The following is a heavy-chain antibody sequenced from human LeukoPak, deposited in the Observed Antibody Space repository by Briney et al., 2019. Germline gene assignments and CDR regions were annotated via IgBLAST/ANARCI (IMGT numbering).Heavy chain of an antibody. CDR2: ISYDGSTQ. D-gene: IGHD3-10*01. V-gene: IGHV3-30*18. CDR3: AKDSNYYGSGSCLDS. Sequence: QPGGSLRLSCAASGFSFSSYGMHWVRQAPGKGLEWVAVISYDGSTQYYADSVKGRFTISRDNSNNTLYLQMNSLRAEDTAVYYCAKDSNYYGSGSCLDSWGQGTLVTVSS. J-gene: IGHJ4*02. CDR1: GFSFSSYG.